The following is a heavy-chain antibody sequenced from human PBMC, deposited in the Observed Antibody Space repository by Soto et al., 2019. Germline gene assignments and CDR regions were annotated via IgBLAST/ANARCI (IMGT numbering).Heavy chain of an antibody. CDR2: ISPTGGTT. V-gene: IGHV3-23*01. CDR1: GFIFRIYD. J-gene: IGHJ4*03. D-gene: IGHD1-1*01. CDR3: AKLAPERSTSQRYFEA. Sequence: GGSLILSCATSGFIFRIYDMSWVRQAPGKGLEWVSGISPTGGTTYYADSVKGRFTISRDNSGHTLFLTLKSLRVDDTAIYYCAKLAPERSTSQRYFEAWCQGALVTV.